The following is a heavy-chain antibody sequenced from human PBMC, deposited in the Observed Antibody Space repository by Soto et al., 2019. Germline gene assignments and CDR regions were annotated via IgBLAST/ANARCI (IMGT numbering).Heavy chain of an antibody. D-gene: IGHD5-18*01. V-gene: IGHV4-34*01. CDR3: ASSRYGYSVFDY. CDR2: INHSGST. CDR1: GGSFSGYY. Sequence: SETLSLTCAVYGGSFSGYYWSWIRQPPGKGLEWIGEINHSGSTNYNPSLKSRVTISVDTSKNQFSLKLSSVTAADTAVYYCASSRYGYSVFDYWGQGTLVTVSS. J-gene: IGHJ4*02.